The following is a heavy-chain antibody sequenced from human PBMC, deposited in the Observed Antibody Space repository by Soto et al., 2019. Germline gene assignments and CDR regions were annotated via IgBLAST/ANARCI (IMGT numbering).Heavy chain of an antibody. CDR2: ISGSGGST. D-gene: IGHD6-13*01. V-gene: IGHV3-23*01. J-gene: IGHJ4*02. CDR1: GFTFSSYA. CDR3: AKRPGYSSSWHTKYYFDY. Sequence: GGSLRLSCAASGFTFSSYAMSWVRQAPGKGLEWVSAISGSGGSTYYADSVKGRFTISRDNSKNTLYLQMNSLRAEDTAVYYCAKRPGYSSSWHTKYYFDYWGQGTLVTVSA.